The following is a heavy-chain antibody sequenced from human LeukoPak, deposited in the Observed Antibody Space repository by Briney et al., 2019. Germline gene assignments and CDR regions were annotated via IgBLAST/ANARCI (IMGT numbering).Heavy chain of an antibody. CDR2: INPSSGGT. D-gene: IGHD3-9*01. CDR3: ARLFDWLSYYFVY. Sequence: ASVKVSCKASGYTFTGYYMHWVRQAPGQGLEWMGWINPSSGGTNYAQKFQGRVTMTRDTSISTAYMELSSLRSDDTAVYYCARLFDWLSYYFVYWGEGTLVTVSS. J-gene: IGHJ4*02. CDR1: GYTFTGYY. V-gene: IGHV1-2*02.